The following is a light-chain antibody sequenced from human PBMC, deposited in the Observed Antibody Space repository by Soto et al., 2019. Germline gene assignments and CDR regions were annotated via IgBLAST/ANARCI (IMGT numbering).Light chain of an antibody. V-gene: IGKV4-1*01. Sequence: DIVMTQSPDSLAVSLGERATINCKSSQSLLYTSNNKTYLTWYQQKPGQPPKLLIYWASTRESGVPDRFRGRGSGTDFTLTVSSLQAEDVAVYSCQQYYRTHGTFRQGTKVYLK. CDR1: QSLLYTSNNKTY. J-gene: IGKJ1*01. CDR3: QQYYRTHGT. CDR2: WAS.